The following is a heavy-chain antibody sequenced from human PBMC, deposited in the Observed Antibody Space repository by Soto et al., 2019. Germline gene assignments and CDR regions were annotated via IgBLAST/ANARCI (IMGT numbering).Heavy chain of an antibody. CDR2: IIPIFGTA. J-gene: IGHJ5*02. CDR1: GGTFSSYA. D-gene: IGHD2-8*01. V-gene: IGHV1-69*13. Sequence: AASVKVSCKASGGTFSSYAISWVRQAPGQGLEWMGGIIPIFGTANYAQKFQGRVTITADESTSTAYMELSSLRSEDTAVYYCARGGLRADIVLMVYGNWFDPWGQGTLVTVSS. CDR3: ARGGLRADIVLMVYGNWFDP.